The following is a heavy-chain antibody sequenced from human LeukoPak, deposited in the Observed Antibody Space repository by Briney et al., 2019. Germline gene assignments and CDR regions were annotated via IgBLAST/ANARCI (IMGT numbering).Heavy chain of an antibody. J-gene: IGHJ4*02. CDR2: VIYTGST. Sequence: PSETLSLTCTVSGGSISSYYWSWIRQPPGKGLEWIGYVIYTGSTNYNPSLKSRVTISIDTSKNQFSPNLSSVTAADTAVYYCASTGEMYSSGWYFDFWGQGTLVTVSS. V-gene: IGHV4-59*01. CDR3: ASTGEMYSSGWYFDF. D-gene: IGHD6-19*01. CDR1: GGSISSYY.